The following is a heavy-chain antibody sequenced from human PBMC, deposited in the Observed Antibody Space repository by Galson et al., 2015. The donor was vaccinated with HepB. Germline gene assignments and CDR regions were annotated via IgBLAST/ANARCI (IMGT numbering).Heavy chain of an antibody. CDR2: ITSSGGNT. D-gene: IGHD2-15*01. V-gene: IGHV3-23*01. CDR1: GFTFSSYS. CDR3: AKDGIMVANNPYHFHY. Sequence: SLRLSCAASGFTFSSYSMNWVRQAPGKGLEWVSSITSSGGNTYYTDAVKGRFTISRDNSKNTLSLQLNSLRVEDTAVYYCAKDGIMVANNPYHFHYWGQGTLVTVSS. J-gene: IGHJ4*02.